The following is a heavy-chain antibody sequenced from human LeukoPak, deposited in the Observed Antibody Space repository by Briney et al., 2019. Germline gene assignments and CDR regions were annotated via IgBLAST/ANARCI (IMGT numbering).Heavy chain of an antibody. D-gene: IGHD5-18*01. Sequence: GGSQRLSCTASGFTFGDYAMSWVRQAPGKGLEWVGFIRSKAYGGTTEYAASVRGRFTISRDDSKSIAYLQMNSLKTEDTAVYYCTRDRRGYSYGYGYDYWGQGTLVTVSS. CDR1: GFTFGDYA. J-gene: IGHJ4*02. CDR3: TRDRRGYSYGYGYDY. CDR2: IRSKAYGGTT. V-gene: IGHV3-49*04.